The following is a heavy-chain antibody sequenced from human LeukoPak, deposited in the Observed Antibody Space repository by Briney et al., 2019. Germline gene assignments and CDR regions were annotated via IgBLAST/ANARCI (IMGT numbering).Heavy chain of an antibody. CDR2: IRYDGSNK. CDR1: GFTFSNYG. CDR3: AKTVAGSFYFDY. Sequence: PGGSLRLSCAASGFTFSNYGIHWVRQAPGKGLQWVTFIRYDGSNKYYADSVKGRFTISRDNSKNTPYLQMNSLRAEDTAVYYCAKTVAGSFYFDYWGQGTLVTVSS. V-gene: IGHV3-30*02. D-gene: IGHD6-19*01. J-gene: IGHJ4*02.